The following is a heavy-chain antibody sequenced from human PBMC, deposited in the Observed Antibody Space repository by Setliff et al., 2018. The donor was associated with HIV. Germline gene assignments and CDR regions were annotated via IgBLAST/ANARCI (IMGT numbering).Heavy chain of an antibody. CDR2: IIPIFGSI. D-gene: IGHD6-13*01. V-gene: IGHV1-69*05. CDR3: AKEYHTAAGGTRLANYFDH. Sequence: SVKVSCKASGGTFSNYAISWVRQAPGQGLEWMGGIIPIFGSINYAQKFQGRVTITTDESTSTAYMELSSLRSEDTAIYYCAKEYHTAAGGTRLANYFDHWGQGTLVTVSS. J-gene: IGHJ4*02. CDR1: GGTFSNYA.